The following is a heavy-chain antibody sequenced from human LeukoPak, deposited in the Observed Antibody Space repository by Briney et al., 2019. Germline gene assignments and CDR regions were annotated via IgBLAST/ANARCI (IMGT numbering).Heavy chain of an antibody. D-gene: IGHD3-22*01. CDR2: IYYSGST. V-gene: IGHV4-59*01. J-gene: IGHJ5*02. Sequence: SETLSLTCAVYGGSFSGYYWSWIRQPPGKGLEWIGYIYYSGSTNYNPSLKSRVTISVDTSKNQFSLKLSSVTAADTAVYYCARTLWRYYDSSGYYYWFDPWGQGTLVTVSS. CDR1: GGSFSGYY. CDR3: ARTLWRYYDSSGYYYWFDP.